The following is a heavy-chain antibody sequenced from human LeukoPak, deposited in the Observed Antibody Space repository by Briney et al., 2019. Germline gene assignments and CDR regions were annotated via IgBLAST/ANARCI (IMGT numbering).Heavy chain of an antibody. CDR2: ISGSGDST. CDR1: EFSVGSNY. V-gene: IGHV3-23*01. Sequence: GGSLRLSCAASEFSVGSNYMTWVRQAPGKGLAWVSGISGSGDSTYYADSVRGRFTISRDNSKNTLFLQMNSLRAEDTAVYYCAKADRRSDLPYYFDYWGQGTLVTVSS. CDR3: AKADRRSDLPYYFDY. J-gene: IGHJ4*02.